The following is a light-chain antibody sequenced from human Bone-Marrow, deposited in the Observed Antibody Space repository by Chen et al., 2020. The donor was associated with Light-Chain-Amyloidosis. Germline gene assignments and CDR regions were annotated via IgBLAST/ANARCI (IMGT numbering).Light chain of an antibody. Sequence: QSSLTQPASLSASPGPSITTSCTGTRSDVGGDNHVSWYQQHPDKAPKLMIDEVTRRPSWVPDRFSGSKSDNTASLTISGLQTEDEADYFCSSYTITDTLVFGSGTRVTVL. CDR3: SSYTITDTLV. J-gene: IGLJ1*01. CDR2: EVT. CDR1: RSDVGGDNH. V-gene: IGLV2-14*01.